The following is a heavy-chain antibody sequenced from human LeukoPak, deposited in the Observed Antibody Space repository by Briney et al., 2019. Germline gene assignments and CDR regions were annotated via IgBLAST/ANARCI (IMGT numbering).Heavy chain of an antibody. D-gene: IGHD6-6*01. CDR1: GFTFSSYA. V-gene: IGHV3-23*01. CDR3: AKTHLVRYYYYYGMDV. J-gene: IGHJ6*02. CDR2: ISGSGGST. Sequence: EGSLRLSCAASGFTFSSYAMSWVRQAPGKGLEWVSAISGSGGSTYYADSVKGRFTISRDNSKNTLYLQMNSLRAEDTAVYYCAKTHLVRYYYYYGMDVWGQGTTVTVSS.